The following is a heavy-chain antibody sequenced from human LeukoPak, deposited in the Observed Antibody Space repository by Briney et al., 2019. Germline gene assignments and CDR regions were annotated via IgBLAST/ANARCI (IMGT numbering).Heavy chain of an antibody. CDR1: GSTFTSYG. Sequence: GASVKVSCKASGSTFTSYGTSWVRRAPGHGLEWMGWFSAYNGNTTRAQKFQGRVNMTTDTSTSTAYMELRSLRSDDTAVYYCARAIAAAATGDYWGQGTLVTVYS. D-gene: IGHD6-25*01. J-gene: IGHJ4*02. CDR2: FSAYNGNT. CDR3: ARAIAAAATGDY. V-gene: IGHV1-18*01.